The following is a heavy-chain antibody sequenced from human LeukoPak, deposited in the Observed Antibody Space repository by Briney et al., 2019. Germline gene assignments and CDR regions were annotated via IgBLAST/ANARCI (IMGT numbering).Heavy chain of an antibody. Sequence: PGGSLRLSCATSGFDFNDYYMSWVRQAPGKGLEWVAKIDKDGSVQEYVDSVKGRFTISRDSAKSSVYLQMNSLRVEDTAVYYCARDWINSEVGKTGDYWGQGTLVTVSS. J-gene: IGHJ4*02. CDR3: ARDWINSEVGKTGDY. V-gene: IGHV3-7*01. CDR2: IDKDGSVQ. D-gene: IGHD1-1*01. CDR1: GFDFNDYY.